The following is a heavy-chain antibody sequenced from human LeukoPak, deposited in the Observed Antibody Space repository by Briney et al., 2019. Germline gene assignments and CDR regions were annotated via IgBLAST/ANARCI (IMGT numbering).Heavy chain of an antibody. CDR1: GVSFSGHY. J-gene: IGHJ4*02. V-gene: IGHV4-34*01. CDR2: INHSGNT. D-gene: IGHD3-9*01. Sequence: SETLSLTCAVYGVSFSGHYWSWIRQPPGKGLEWIGEINHSGNTNYNPSLKSRVTISVDTSKNQLSLKLSSVTAADTAVYYCARVEGIYDILTGYYYWGQGTLVTVSS. CDR3: ARVEGIYDILTGYYY.